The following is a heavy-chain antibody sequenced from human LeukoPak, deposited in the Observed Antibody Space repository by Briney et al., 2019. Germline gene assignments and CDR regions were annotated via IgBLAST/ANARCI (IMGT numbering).Heavy chain of an antibody. CDR2: ISGSGGNT. Sequence: GGSLRLSCAASGFIFRNYAMSWVRQAPGKGLEWVSGISGSGGNTYYADSVKGRFTISRDNSKNTLNLQMNSLRAEDTAVYYCAAETGVSPDYWGQGTLVTVSS. CDR1: GFIFRNYA. J-gene: IGHJ4*02. V-gene: IGHV3-23*01. D-gene: IGHD3-10*01. CDR3: AAETGVSPDY.